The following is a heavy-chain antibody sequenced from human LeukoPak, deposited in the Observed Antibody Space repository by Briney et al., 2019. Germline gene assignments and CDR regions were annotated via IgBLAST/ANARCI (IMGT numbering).Heavy chain of an antibody. J-gene: IGHJ5*02. V-gene: IGHV3-23*01. CDR1: GFTFSSYD. Sequence: PGGSLRLSCAASGFTFSSYDMSWVRQAPGKGLEWVSAISGNGHNTYYGDSVKGRFTVSRDNSKNTLYLQMNSLRAEDTAVYYCAGGHSSNWYWVDPWGQGTPVTVSS. CDR2: ISGNGHNT. CDR3: AGGHSSNWYWVDP. D-gene: IGHD6-13*01.